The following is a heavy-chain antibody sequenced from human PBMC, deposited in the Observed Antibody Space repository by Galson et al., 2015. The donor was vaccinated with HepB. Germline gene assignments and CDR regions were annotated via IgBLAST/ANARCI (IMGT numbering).Heavy chain of an antibody. V-gene: IGHV3-21*01. CDR1: GFTFSSYS. Sequence: SLRLSCAASGFTFSSYSMNWVRQAPGKGLEWVSSISSSSSYIYYADSVKGRFTNSRDNAKNSLYLQMNSLRAEDTAVYYCARSPHNQITMIVVGDAFDIWGQGTMVTVSS. J-gene: IGHJ3*02. D-gene: IGHD3-22*01. CDR2: ISSSSSYI. CDR3: ARSPHNQITMIVVGDAFDI.